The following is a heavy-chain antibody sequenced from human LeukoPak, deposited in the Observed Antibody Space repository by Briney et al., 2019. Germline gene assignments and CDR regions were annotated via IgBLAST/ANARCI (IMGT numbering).Heavy chain of an antibody. J-gene: IGHJ3*01. Sequence: SETLSLTCAVYGGSFSGYYWSWIRQPPGKGLEWIGEINHSGSTNYNPSLKSRGTISVDTSKNQFSLKLRSVTAADTAVYYCARGSAVLRFFTTWGQGTMVTVSS. D-gene: IGHD3-3*01. CDR3: ARGSAVLRFFTT. CDR1: GGSFSGYY. V-gene: IGHV4-34*01. CDR2: INHSGST.